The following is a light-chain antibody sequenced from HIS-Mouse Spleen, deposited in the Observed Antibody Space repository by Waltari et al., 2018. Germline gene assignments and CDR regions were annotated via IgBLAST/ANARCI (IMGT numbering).Light chain of an antibody. J-gene: IGLJ2*01. Sequence: QSALPQPASVSGSPGQSITISSTGTSSDVGSYNLASWYQQHPGKAPKVMIDEGSKRPSGVSNRFSGSTCGKTAFLTIAGLQAEDEADYYCCSYAGSSTLVFGGGTKLTVL. CDR2: EGS. V-gene: IGLV2-23*01. CDR1: SSDVGSYNL. CDR3: CSYAGSSTLV.